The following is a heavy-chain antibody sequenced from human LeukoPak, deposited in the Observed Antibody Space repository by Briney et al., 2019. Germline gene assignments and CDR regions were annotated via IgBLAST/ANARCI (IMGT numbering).Heavy chain of an antibody. J-gene: IGHJ3*02. Sequence: GGSLRLSCAASGFTFSRYSMSWVRQAPGKGLEWVSSISGSSSYIYYADSVKGRFTISRHNAKNSLYLQMNSLRAEDTAVYYCARVSAGVIGMKDVFDIWGQGTMVTVSS. CDR1: GFTFSRYS. CDR3: ARVSAGVIGMKDVFDI. D-gene: IGHD3-16*02. CDR2: ISGSSSYI. V-gene: IGHV3-21*01.